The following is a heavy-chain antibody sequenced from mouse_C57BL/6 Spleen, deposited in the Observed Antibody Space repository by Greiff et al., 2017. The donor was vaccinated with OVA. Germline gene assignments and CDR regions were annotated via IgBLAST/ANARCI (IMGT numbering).Heavy chain of an antibody. CDR3: ARGTYGMDY. J-gene: IGHJ4*01. Sequence: QVQLQQSGPELVKPGASVKISCKASGYAFSSSWINWVKQRPGKGLEWIGRIYPGDGDTNYNGKFKGKATLTADKSSSTAYMQLSSLTSEDSAVYFCARGTYGMDYWGQGTSVTVSS. CDR1: GYAFSSSW. D-gene: IGHD3-3*01. CDR2: IYPGDGDT. V-gene: IGHV1-82*01.